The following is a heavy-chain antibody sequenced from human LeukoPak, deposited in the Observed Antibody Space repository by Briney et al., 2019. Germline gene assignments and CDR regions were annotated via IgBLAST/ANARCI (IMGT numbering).Heavy chain of an antibody. CDR1: GFTFSSYE. D-gene: IGHD2-2*01. Sequence: PGGSLRLSCAASGFTFSSYEMNWVRQAPGKGLEWVSYISSSGSTIYYADSVKGRFTISRDNSKNTLYLQMNSLRAEDTAVYYCAKGERALPPRGVVVPAADPSPYSSSWSAFDIWGQGTMVTVSS. V-gene: IGHV3-48*03. CDR3: AKGERALPPRGVVVPAADPSPYSSSWSAFDI. J-gene: IGHJ3*02. CDR2: ISSSGSTI.